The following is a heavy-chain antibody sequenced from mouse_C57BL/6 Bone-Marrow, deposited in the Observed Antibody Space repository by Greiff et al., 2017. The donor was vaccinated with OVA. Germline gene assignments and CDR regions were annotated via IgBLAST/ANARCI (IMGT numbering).Heavy chain of an antibody. Sequence: VQLMESGPGLVAPSQSLSLTCTVSGFSLTSYAISWVRQPPGKGLEWLGVIWTGGGTNYNSALKSRLSISKDNSKSQGFLKMNRLQTDGTARYYCARIYYYGSSLAYWGQGNLGTVSA. J-gene: IGHJ3*01. D-gene: IGHD1-1*01. CDR1: GFSLTSYA. V-gene: IGHV2-9-1*01. CDR2: IWTGGGT. CDR3: ARIYYYGSSLAY.